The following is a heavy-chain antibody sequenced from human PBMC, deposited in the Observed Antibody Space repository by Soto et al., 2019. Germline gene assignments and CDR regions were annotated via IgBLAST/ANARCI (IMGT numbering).Heavy chain of an antibody. CDR3: AREKSYDSSGYYYTDAFDI. CDR2: INPSGGST. D-gene: IGHD3-22*01. CDR1: GYTFTSYY. Sequence: ASVKVSCKASGYTFTSYYMHWVRQAPGQGLEWMGIINPSGGSTSYAQKFQGRVTMTRDTSTSTVYMKLSSLRSEDTAVYYCAREKSYDSSGYYYTDAFDIWGQGTTVTVSS. J-gene: IGHJ3*02. V-gene: IGHV1-46*01.